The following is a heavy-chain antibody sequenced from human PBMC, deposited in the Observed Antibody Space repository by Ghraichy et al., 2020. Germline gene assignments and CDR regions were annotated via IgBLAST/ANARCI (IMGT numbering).Heavy chain of an antibody. CDR1: GFSLSNARMG. D-gene: IGHD3-22*01. V-gene: IGHV2-26*02. Sequence: SGPTLVKPTETLTLTCTVSGFSLSNARMGVSWIRQPPGKALEWLAHIFSNDEKSYSTSLKSRLTISKDTSKSQVVLTMTNMDPVDTATYYCARKLYYYDSSGYYSPYFDYWGQGTLVTVSS. J-gene: IGHJ4*02. CDR2: IFSNDEK. CDR3: ARKLYYYDSSGYYSPYFDY.